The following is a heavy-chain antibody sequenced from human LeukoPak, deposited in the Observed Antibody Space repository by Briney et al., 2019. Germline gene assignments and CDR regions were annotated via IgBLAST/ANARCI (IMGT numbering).Heavy chain of an antibody. V-gene: IGHV4-34*01. CDR2: INHSGST. CDR3: ARGGGFFTQWLAFGY. D-gene: IGHD6-19*01. J-gene: IGHJ4*02. CDR1: GGSFSGYY. Sequence: PSETLSLTCAVYGGSFSGYYWSWIRQPPGKGLEWIGEINHSGSTNYNPSLKSRVTISVDTSKNQFSLKLSSVTAADTAVYYCARGGGFFTQWLAFGYWGQGTLVTVSS.